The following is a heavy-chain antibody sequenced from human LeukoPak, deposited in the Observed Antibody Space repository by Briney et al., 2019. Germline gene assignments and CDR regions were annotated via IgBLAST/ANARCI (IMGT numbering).Heavy chain of an antibody. CDR2: ISTYNGLT. J-gene: IGHJ4*02. D-gene: IGHD3-16*02. Sequence: GASVKVSCTASGYTFNSFGIAWVRQAPGQGPEWMGWISTYNGLTNHTQKFQGRVTMTTDTFTNTAYMELRSLRSDDTAVYYCVRDAARRLGILSFRIGYWGQGTLVTVSS. CDR1: GYTFNSFG. CDR3: VRDAARRLGILSFRIGY. V-gene: IGHV1-18*01.